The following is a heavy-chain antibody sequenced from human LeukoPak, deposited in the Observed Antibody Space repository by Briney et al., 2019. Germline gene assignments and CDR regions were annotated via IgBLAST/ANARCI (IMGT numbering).Heavy chain of an antibody. J-gene: IGHJ4*02. V-gene: IGHV4-59*08. Sequence: SETLSLTCTVSGGSINTYYWYWIRQPPGKGLEWIGDIYYSGTTKYSTSLKSRVTLSLDTPKNQIFLRLTSVTAADTAVYYCARRGRSSTDPFEYWGQGTLVTVSS. CDR2: IYYSGTT. CDR1: GGSINTYY. D-gene: IGHD2-2*01. CDR3: ARRGRSSTDPFEY.